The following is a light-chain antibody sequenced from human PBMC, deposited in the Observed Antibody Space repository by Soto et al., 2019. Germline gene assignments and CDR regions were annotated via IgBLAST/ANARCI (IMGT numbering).Light chain of an antibody. Sequence: IVLTQSPGTLSLSPGERATLSCRASQSVSSTYLAWYQQKPGQAPRLLIYGASSRATGIPDRFSGSASGTDFTLTISSLEPEDFALYYCQQRSTWPTFGQGTQLEIK. J-gene: IGKJ5*01. CDR2: GAS. CDR1: QSVSSTY. V-gene: IGKV3D-20*02. CDR3: QQRSTWPT.